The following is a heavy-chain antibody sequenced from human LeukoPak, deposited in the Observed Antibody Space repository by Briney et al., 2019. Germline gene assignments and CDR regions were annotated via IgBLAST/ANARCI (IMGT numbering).Heavy chain of an antibody. CDR1: GGSISSYY. V-gene: IGHV4-59*01. J-gene: IGHJ5*02. Sequence: SETLSLTCTVSGGSISSYYWSWIRQPPGKGLEWIGYIYYSGSTNYNPSLKSRVTISVDTSKNQFSLKLSSVTAADTAVYYCARLYGDYEVDWFDPWGQGTLVTVSS. CDR2: IYYSGST. D-gene: IGHD4-17*01. CDR3: ARLYGDYEVDWFDP.